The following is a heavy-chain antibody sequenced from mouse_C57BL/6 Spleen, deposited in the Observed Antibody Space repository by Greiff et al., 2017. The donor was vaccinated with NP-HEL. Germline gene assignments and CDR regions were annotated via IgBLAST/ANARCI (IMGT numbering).Heavy chain of an antibody. J-gene: IGHJ3*01. CDR1: GYTFTSYW. V-gene: IGHV1-64*01. D-gene: IGHD3-2*02. CDR3: ASMTAQAFAY. CDR2: IHPNSGST. Sequence: VQLQQSGAELVKPGASVKLSCKASGYTFTSYWMHWVKQRPGQGLEWIGMIHPNSGSTNYNEKFKSKATLTVDKSSSTAYMQLSSLTSEDSAVYYCASMTAQAFAYWGQGTLVTVSA.